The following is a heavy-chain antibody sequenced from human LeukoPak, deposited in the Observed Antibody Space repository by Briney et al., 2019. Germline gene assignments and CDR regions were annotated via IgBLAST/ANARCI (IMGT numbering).Heavy chain of an antibody. CDR2: FYYSGSD. Sequence: PSETLSLTSTVSGASITNYYWNWIRQPPGKGLEWIGYFYYSGSDNYNPSLKSRITISVDTSKNQFSLKLSSVTAADTAVYYCVRGYCSGATCYHFDYWGQGTLVTVSS. CDR3: VRGYCSGATCYHFDY. D-gene: IGHD2-15*01. J-gene: IGHJ4*02. V-gene: IGHV4-59*01. CDR1: GASITNYY.